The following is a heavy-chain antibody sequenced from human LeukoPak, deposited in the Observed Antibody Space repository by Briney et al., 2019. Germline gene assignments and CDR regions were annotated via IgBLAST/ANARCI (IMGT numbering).Heavy chain of an antibody. D-gene: IGHD6-19*01. CDR2: IYYSGST. CDR3: ARHMTGSGWPFDY. V-gene: IGHV4-59*08. CDR1: GGSISSYY. J-gene: IGHJ4*02. Sequence: SETLSLTCTVSGGSISSYYWSWIRQPPGKGLEWIGYIYYSGSTNYNPSLKSRVTISVDTSKNQFSLKLSSVTAADTALYYCARHMTGSGWPFDYWGQGTLVTVSS.